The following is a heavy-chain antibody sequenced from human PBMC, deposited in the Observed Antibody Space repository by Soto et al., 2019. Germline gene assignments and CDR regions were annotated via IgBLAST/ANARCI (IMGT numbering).Heavy chain of an antibody. V-gene: IGHV4-59*01. CDR2: IYYSGST. CDR1: EGTISSYY. J-gene: IGHJ5*02. Sequence: ETLPLSYTVAEGTISSYYCSWIRQPPGKGLEWIGYIYYSGSTNYNPSLKSRVTISVDTSKNQFSLKLSSVTAADTAVYYCARALYGDYDNCFDPWGQGTLVPVSS. CDR3: ARALYGDYDNCFDP. D-gene: IGHD4-17*01.